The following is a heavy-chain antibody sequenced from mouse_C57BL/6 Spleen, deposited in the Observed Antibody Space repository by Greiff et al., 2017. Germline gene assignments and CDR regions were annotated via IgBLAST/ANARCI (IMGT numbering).Heavy chain of an antibody. CDR3: ARRTGIYAMDY. CDR2: ISSGSSTI. Sequence: EVQVVESGGGLVKPGGSLKLSCAASGFTFSDYGMHWVRQAPEKGLEWVAYISSGSSTIYYADTVKGRFTISRDNAKNTLFLQMTSLRSEDTAMYYCARRTGIYAMDYWGQGTSVTVSS. J-gene: IGHJ4*01. V-gene: IGHV5-17*01. D-gene: IGHD4-1*01. CDR1: GFTFSDYG.